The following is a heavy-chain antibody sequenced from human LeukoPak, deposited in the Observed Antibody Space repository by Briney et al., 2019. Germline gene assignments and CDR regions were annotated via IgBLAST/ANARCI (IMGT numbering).Heavy chain of an antibody. CDR2: IYYSGST. CDR3: AGDQGYYAVVNWCDP. CDR1: GGSISSYY. Sequence: SETLSLTCTVSGGSISSYYWSWIRQPPGKGLEWIGYIYYSGSTNYNQSFKSRVPLLVDPFKNHFSLMLRPVTAADTAVDYCAGDQGYYAVVNWCDPWGQGTLVTVSS. D-gene: IGHD1-26*01. J-gene: IGHJ5*02. V-gene: IGHV4-59*12.